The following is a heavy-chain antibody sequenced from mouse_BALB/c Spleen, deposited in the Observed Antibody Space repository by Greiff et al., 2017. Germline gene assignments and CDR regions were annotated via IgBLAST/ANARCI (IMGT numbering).Heavy chain of an antibody. CDR2: INPNNGGT. CDR1: GFTFTEYT. V-gene: IGHV1-26*01. J-gene: IGHJ1*01. Sequence: VQLQQSGPELVKPGASVKISCTTSGFTFTEYTMHWVKQSPGKSLEWIGGINPNNGGTSYNQKFKGKATLTVDKSSSTAYMELRSLTSEDSAVYDCARIYYGYDVARYFDVWGAGTTVTVSS. CDR3: ARIYYGYDVARYFDV. D-gene: IGHD2-2*01.